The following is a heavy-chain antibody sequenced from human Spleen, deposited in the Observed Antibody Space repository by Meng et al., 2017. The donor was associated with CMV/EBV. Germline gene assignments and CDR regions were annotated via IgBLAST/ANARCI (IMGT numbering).Heavy chain of an antibody. V-gene: IGHV2-5*01. CDR1: GHSLSTSGVG. CDR2: IYWNDEK. D-gene: IGHD6-13*01. J-gene: IGHJ6*02. Sequence: CGPRLVQPIQTLTLTCTFPGHSLSTSGVGVGWIRQRPGKALEWLAFIYWNDEKRYSPSLKSRLTITKDTAKHQVVLTMTNMDPVDTATYYCAHSPHSSRWYWGGVYNYSYGMDVWGQGTTVTVSS. CDR3: AHSPHSSRWYWGGVYNYSYGMDV.